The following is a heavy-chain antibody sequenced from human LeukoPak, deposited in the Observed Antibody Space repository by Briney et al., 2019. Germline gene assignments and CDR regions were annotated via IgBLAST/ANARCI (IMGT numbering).Heavy chain of an antibody. D-gene: IGHD6-13*01. J-gene: IGHJ6*02. CDR2: IYPGDSDT. CDR3: ASLMQQQTYYFYGMDV. Sequence: GESLKISCKGSGYSFATNWIGWVRQMPGKGLEWMGIIYPGDSDTRYSPSFQGQVTISADKSISTAYLQWSSLKASDTAMYYCASLMQQQTYYFYGMDVWGQGTTLTVSS. V-gene: IGHV5-51*01. CDR1: GYSFATNW.